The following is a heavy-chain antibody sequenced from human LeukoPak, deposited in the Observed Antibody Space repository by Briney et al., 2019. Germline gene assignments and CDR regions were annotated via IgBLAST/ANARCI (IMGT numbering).Heavy chain of an antibody. CDR3: ASFCGSTGWLLGYYYGIDV. J-gene: IGHJ6*02. Sequence: PSGTLSLTCAVSGGSIKSNNWWSWVRQPPGKGLEWIGEIYHSGSTNYNPSLESRVTVAVDKSKNQFSLDLSSVTAADTAVYYCASFCGSTGWLLGYYYGIDVWGQGTTVTVSS. D-gene: IGHD2-2*01. CDR1: GGSIKSNNW. V-gene: IGHV4-4*02. CDR2: IYHSGST.